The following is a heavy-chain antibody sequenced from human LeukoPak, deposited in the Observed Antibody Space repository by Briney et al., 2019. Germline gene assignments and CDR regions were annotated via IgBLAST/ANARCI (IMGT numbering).Heavy chain of an antibody. CDR2: IIPIFGTA. CDR3: AGSIAVKGDWFDP. V-gene: IGHV1-69*13. J-gene: IGHJ5*02. Sequence: SVKVSCKASGGTFSSYAISWVRQAPGQGLEWMGGIIPIFGTANYAQKFQGRVTITADESTSTAYMELSSLRSEDTAVYYCAGSIAVKGDWFDPWGQGTLVTVSS. D-gene: IGHD6-19*01. CDR1: GGTFSSYA.